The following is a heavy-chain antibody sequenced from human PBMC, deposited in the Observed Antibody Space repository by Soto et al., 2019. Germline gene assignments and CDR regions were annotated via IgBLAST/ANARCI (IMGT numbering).Heavy chain of an antibody. Sequence: EVQLLESGGGLVQPGGSLRLSCAASGFTFNTYAMAWVRQAPGRGLEWVSSMSGSRGSTSYAASVKGRFTISRDNSKNTLYLQMNRLRAEDTAVYYCAKVKHVVVVTGIPYYFDYWGQGTLVRVSS. CDR2: MSGSRGST. CDR3: AKVKHVVVVTGIPYYFDY. V-gene: IGHV3-23*01. J-gene: IGHJ4*02. CDR1: GFTFNTYA. D-gene: IGHD2-21*02.